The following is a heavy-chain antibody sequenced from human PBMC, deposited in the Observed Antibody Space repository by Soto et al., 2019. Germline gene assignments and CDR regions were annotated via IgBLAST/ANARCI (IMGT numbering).Heavy chain of an antibody. V-gene: IGHV1-8*01. CDR2: MIPNSGNT. CDR3: ASGTRGSYDWFDP. D-gene: IGHD1-26*01. J-gene: IGHJ5*02. CDR1: GYTFTSYD. Sequence: QVQLVQSGAEVKKPGASVKVSCKASGYTFTSYDINWVRQATGQGLEWMGWMIPNSGNTGYAQKFQGRLTMTLDSFTRTASIDMICQRSDQTAVYYCASGTRGSYDWFDPWGQGTLVTVSS.